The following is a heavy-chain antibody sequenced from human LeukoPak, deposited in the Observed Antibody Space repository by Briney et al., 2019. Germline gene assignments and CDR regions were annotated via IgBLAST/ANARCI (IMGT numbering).Heavy chain of an antibody. V-gene: IGHV3-21*01. D-gene: IGHD1-26*01. CDR2: ISSSSSYI. CDR1: GFTFSIYS. CDR3: ARDGASSSGSYPYFDY. J-gene: IGHJ4*02. Sequence: GGSLRLSCAAYGFTFSIYSMNWVRQAPGKGLEWVSSISSSSSYIYYADSVKGRFTISRDNAKNSLYLQMNSLRAEDTAVYYCARDGASSSGSYPYFDYWGQGTLVTVSS.